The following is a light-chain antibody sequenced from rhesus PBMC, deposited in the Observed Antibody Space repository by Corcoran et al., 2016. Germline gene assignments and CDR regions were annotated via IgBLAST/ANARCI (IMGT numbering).Light chain of an antibody. Sequence: DIQMTQSPSSLSASVGDTVTITCQASQGISSWLAWYQQNPGKTPKVLIYKASRLQGGIPSRFSGSGSGTDVPLTISNLQPEEFATYYCLQYASTPWTFGPGTKVEIK. CDR3: LQYASTPWT. J-gene: IGKJ1*01. V-gene: IGKV1-22*01. CDR1: QGISSW. CDR2: KAS.